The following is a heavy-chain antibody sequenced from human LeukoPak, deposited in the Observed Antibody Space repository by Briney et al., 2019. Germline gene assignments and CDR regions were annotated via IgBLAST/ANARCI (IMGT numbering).Heavy chain of an antibody. CDR3: ARFPPASMVGESGYCYIDL. Sequence: TGGSLRLSCTTSGFTFTSYWLGWVRQAPGKGPEWVTNMNGDGSEVYYLDSVRGRFTIPRDTAKKSVYLQMDSLRAEDTAMYYCARFPPASMVGESGYCYIDLGRKGTTVAVSS. CDR2: MNGDGSEV. J-gene: IGHJ6*03. CDR1: GFTFTSYW. V-gene: IGHV3-7*01. D-gene: IGHD5-12*01.